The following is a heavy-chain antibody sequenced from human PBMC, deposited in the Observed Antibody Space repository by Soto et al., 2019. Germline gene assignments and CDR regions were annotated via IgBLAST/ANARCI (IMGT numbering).Heavy chain of an antibody. CDR1: GLSFSSYS. CDR2: ISSSSSYI. Sequence: PXESLRLSCAACGLSFSSYSVNWVRQAPGKGLEWVSSISSSSSYIYYADSVKGRFTISRDNAKNSLYLQMNSLRAEDTAVYYCTRDRHLAGAGHASSMDVWGQGTTVTVSS. CDR3: TRDRHLAGAGHASSMDV. V-gene: IGHV3-21*01. J-gene: IGHJ6*02. D-gene: IGHD6-13*01.